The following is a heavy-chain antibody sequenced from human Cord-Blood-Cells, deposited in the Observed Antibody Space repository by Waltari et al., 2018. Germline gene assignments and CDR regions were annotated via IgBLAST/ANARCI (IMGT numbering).Heavy chain of an antibody. D-gene: IGHD6-6*01. V-gene: IGHV4-4*07. CDR2: IYTSGST. J-gene: IGHJ2*01. CDR1: GGSISSYY. CDR3: ARHGEGRGYSSSSWYFDL. Sequence: QVQLQESGPGLVKPSETLSLTCTVSGGSISSYYWSWIRQPAGKGLEWIGRIYTSGSTNYTPSRKSGVTRSVDTSKNQCSLKLSSVTAADTAVYYCARHGEGRGYSSSSWYFDLWGRGTLVTVSS.